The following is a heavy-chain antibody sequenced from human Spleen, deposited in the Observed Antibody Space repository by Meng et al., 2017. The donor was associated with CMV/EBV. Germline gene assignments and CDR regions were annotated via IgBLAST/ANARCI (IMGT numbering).Heavy chain of an antibody. CDR1: GGSIRITHW. Sequence: SETLSLTCGVSGGSIRITHWWSWVRQPPGKGLEWIGEIYHSGYTNYNPSLKSRVTLSIDNSKKQFSLKLSSVTAADTAVYYCARDTRSYYYDSSPYQTDAFDIWGQGTMVTVSS. V-gene: IGHV4-4*02. CDR2: IYHSGYT. J-gene: IGHJ3*02. CDR3: ARDTRSYYYDSSPYQTDAFDI. D-gene: IGHD3-22*01.